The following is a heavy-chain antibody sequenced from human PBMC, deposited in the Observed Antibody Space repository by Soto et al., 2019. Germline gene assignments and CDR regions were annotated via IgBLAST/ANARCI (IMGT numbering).Heavy chain of an antibody. J-gene: IGHJ5*02. V-gene: IGHV4-34*01. Sequence: ETLSLTCAVYGGCFSGYYWSWIRQPPGKGLEWIGEINHSGSTNYNPSLKSRVTISVDTSKNQFTLKLSSVTAADTAVFYRARGREGRYNWFDPWGQGTLVTVSS. CDR3: ARGREGRYNWFDP. D-gene: IGHD1-26*01. CDR2: INHSGST. CDR1: GGCFSGYY.